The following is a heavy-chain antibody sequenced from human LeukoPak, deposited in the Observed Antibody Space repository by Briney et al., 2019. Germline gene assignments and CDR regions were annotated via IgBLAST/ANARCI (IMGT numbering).Heavy chain of an antibody. CDR3: ARDELTGSGSYLAFDI. J-gene: IGHJ3*02. CDR1: GFTFSSYS. CDR2: ISSSSSYI. Sequence: PGGSLRLSCAASGFTFSSYSMNWVRQAPGKGLEWVSSISSSSSYIYYADSVKGRFTISRDNAKNSLYLQMNSLIAEDTAVYYCARDELTGSGSYLAFDIWGQGTMVTVSS. D-gene: IGHD3-10*01. V-gene: IGHV3-21*04.